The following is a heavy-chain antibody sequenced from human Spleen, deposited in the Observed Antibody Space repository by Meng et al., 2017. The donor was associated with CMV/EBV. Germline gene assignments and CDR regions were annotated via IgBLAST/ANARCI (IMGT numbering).Heavy chain of an antibody. J-gene: IGHJ4*02. Sequence: GESLKISCGASGFIFSSYEMNWVRQAPGKGLEWVGFIRRKGYGGTTEYAASVKGRFTISRDDSKSIAYLQMNSLKTEDTAVYYCTRWHSGSNFDYWGQGTLVTVSS. CDR2: IRRKGYGGTT. V-gene: IGHV3-49*04. D-gene: IGHD1-26*01. CDR1: GFIFSSYE. CDR3: TRWHSGSNFDY.